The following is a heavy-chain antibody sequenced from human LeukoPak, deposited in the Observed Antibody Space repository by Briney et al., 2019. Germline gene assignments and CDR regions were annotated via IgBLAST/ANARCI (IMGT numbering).Heavy chain of an antibody. CDR3: AKNYDFWSGYYDM. Sequence: IGRIYTGGNTNYNPSLKSRVTMSIDTSKNQFSLKLRSVTAADTAVYYCAKNYDFWSGYYDMWGQGTMVTVPS. D-gene: IGHD3-3*01. J-gene: IGHJ3*02. CDR2: IYTGGNT. V-gene: IGHV4-4*07.